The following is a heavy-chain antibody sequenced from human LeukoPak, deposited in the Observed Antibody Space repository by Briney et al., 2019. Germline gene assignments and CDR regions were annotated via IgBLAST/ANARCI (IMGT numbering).Heavy chain of an antibody. Sequence: ASVKVSCKASGGTFSSYAISWVRQAPGQGREWMGGIIPIFGTANYAQKFQGRVTITADKSTSTAYMELSSLGSEDTAVYYCARGGGYDGFDYWGQGTLVTVSS. CDR1: GGTFSSYA. J-gene: IGHJ4*02. CDR3: ARGGGYDGFDY. CDR2: IIPIFGTA. V-gene: IGHV1-69*06. D-gene: IGHD5-12*01.